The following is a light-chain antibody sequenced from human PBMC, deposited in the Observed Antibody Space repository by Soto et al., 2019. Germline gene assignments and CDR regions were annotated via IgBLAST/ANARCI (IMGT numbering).Light chain of an antibody. V-gene: IGKV3-11*01. CDR1: PSVTNY. CDR3: QQRNIWPPVT. CDR2: GAF. J-gene: IGKJ5*01. Sequence: EIVFTHSPATLSLSPGERATLSCRASPSVTNYLAWYQQKPGQAPRLVTYGAFNRATGIPARFSGSGSGTDFTLTISSLEPEDFAVYYCQQRNIWPPVTFGQGTRLEIK.